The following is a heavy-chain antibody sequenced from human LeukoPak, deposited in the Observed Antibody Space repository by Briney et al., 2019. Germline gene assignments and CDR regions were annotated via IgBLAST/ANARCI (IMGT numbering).Heavy chain of an antibody. CDR2: ISWNSGSI. Sequence: GGSLRLSCAASGFTFDDYAMHWVRQAPGKGLEWVSGISWNSGSIGYADSVKGRFTISRDNAKNSLYLQMNSLRAEDTALYYCAKAPAGYATHRGDNFDYWGQGTLVTVSS. V-gene: IGHV3-9*01. CDR3: AKAPAGYATHRGDNFDY. J-gene: IGHJ4*02. CDR1: GFTFDDYA. D-gene: IGHD5-12*01.